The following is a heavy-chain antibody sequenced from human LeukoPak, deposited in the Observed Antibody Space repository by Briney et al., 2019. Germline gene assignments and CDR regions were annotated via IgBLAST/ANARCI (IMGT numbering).Heavy chain of an antibody. J-gene: IGHJ4*02. CDR1: GFTVSSNS. D-gene: IGHD4-17*01. CDR3: ARQSGTMVTTRFDY. V-gene: IGHV3-48*01. Sequence: GGSLRLSCTVSGFTVSSNSMSWVRQAPGKGLEWVSYISSSSRTIYYADSVKGRFTISRDNAKNSLYLQMNSLRAEDTAIYYCARQSGTMVTTRFDYWGQGTLVTVSS. CDR2: ISSSSRTI.